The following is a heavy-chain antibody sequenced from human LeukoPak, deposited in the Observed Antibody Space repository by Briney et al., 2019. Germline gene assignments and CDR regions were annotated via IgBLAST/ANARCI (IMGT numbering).Heavy chain of an antibody. CDR1: GFTVSSYY. D-gene: IGHD4-17*01. J-gene: IGHJ4*02. CDR2: LYSGGNA. V-gene: IGHV3-66*01. Sequence: PGGSLRLSCAASGFTVSSYYMSWVRQTPGKGLQWVSVLYSGGNAYYADFVKGRFTISRDNSKNTLYLQMNSLRAEDTAVCYCASCFTDGDCEYWGQGTLVTVSS. CDR3: ASCFTDGDCEY.